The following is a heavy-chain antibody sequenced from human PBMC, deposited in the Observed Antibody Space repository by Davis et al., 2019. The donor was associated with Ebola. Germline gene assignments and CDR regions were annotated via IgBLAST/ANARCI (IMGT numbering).Heavy chain of an antibody. V-gene: IGHV3-66*01. CDR1: GFTFSSCG. Sequence: GESLKISCAVSGFTFSSCGMHWVRQAPGKGLEWVSVIYSGGSTYYADSVKGRFTISRDNSKNTLYLQMNSLRAEDTAVYYCARDRGAVGFGELLLSSYYYGMDVWGQGTTVTVSS. CDR2: IYSGGST. D-gene: IGHD3-10*01. CDR3: ARDRGAVGFGELLLSSYYYGMDV. J-gene: IGHJ6*02.